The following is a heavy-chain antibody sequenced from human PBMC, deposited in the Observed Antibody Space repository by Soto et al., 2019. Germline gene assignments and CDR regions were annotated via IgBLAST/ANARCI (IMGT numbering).Heavy chain of an antibody. CDR1: GFMFSSAW. Sequence: EVQVVESGGDLVKPGGSLRLSCVTSGFMFSSAWMSWVRQARGKGLEWVGRIKSKSDGGARDYAAPVKGRFSISRDDSKNTVYLQMNSLRAEDTAVYYCVEGWNDFWGQGTLVTVSS. D-gene: IGHD1-1*01. CDR2: IKSKSDGGAR. CDR3: VEGWNDF. V-gene: IGHV3-15*01. J-gene: IGHJ4*02.